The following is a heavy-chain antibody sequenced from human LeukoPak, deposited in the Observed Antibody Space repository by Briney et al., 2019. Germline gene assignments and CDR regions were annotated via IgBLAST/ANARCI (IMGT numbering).Heavy chain of an antibody. D-gene: IGHD3-22*01. J-gene: IGHJ5*01. CDR3: ARVGYYDSRLPDS. CDR1: RGSISTYY. CDR2: THKSGAT. Sequence: SVAVSRVSPVSRGSISTYYLAWFRPPPGKGREWIGHTHKSGATNYNPSLKSRVTISGDSSENQFSLKLTSVTAADTAVYYCARVGYYDSRLPDSWGQGTLVTLSS. V-gene: IGHV4-59*13.